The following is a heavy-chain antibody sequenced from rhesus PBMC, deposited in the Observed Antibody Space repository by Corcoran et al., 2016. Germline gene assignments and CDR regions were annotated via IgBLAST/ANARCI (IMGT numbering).Heavy chain of an antibody. CDR3: TRFDV. CDR1: GLTVSTYG. Sequence: EVQLVESGGGLGQPGGSLRLSCAASGLTVSTYGRQGVRQAPGKGLEGVAVIASDGRYKYSADSLKDRFTISRDNSYNMLYLQMNNLKLVDTAVYYCTRFDVWGPGVLFTVSS. CDR2: IASDGRYK. V-gene: IGHV3S32*01. J-gene: IGHJ5-1*01.